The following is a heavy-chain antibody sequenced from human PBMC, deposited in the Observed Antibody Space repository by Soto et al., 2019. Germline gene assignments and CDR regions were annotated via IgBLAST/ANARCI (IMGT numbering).Heavy chain of an antibody. D-gene: IGHD1-20*01. CDR3: AREGLTGRYFQY. J-gene: IGHJ1*01. CDR2: INPSGGST. CDR1: GYTFTSYY. Sequence: QVQLVKSGAEVKKPGASVKVSCRASGYTFTSYYIHWVRQAPGQGLEWMGIINPSGGSTTYAQKFKGRVTMIRDTSTSTVYMELSSLRSDDTAVYYCAREGLTGRYFQYWGQGTLVTVSS. V-gene: IGHV1-46*01.